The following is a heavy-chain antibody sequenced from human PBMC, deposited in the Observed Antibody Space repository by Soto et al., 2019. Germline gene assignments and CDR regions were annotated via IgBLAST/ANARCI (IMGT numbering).Heavy chain of an antibody. CDR2: INHSGST. CDR3: SQAGLWFGELYY. V-gene: IGHV4-30-2*01. D-gene: IGHD3-10*01. Sequence: SETLSLTCAVSGGSISSGGYSWSWIRQPPGKGLEWIGYINHSGSTNYNPSLKSRVTISVDTSKNQFSLKLSSVTAADTAVYYCSQAGLWFGELYYWGQGTLVTVSS. J-gene: IGHJ4*02. CDR1: GGSISSGGYS.